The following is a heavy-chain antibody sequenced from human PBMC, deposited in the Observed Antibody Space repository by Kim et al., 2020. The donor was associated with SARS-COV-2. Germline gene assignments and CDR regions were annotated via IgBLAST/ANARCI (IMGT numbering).Heavy chain of an antibody. CDR2: NGNT. D-gene: IGHD7-27*01. Sequence: NGNTKSAKKLQGRVTMSTDTSTTTAYMELRSLRSDDTAVYYCARDGDRPDYWGQGTLVTVSS. J-gene: IGHJ4*02. CDR3: ARDGDRPDY. V-gene: IGHV1-18*01.